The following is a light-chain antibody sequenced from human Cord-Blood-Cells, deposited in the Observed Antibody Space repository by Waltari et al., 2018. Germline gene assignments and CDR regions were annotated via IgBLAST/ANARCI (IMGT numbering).Light chain of an antibody. CDR3: QHPWT. J-gene: IGKJ1*01. V-gene: IGKV3-20*01. Sequence: ELVLTQSPGTLSLSPGDRATLSCRASQSVSSSYLAWYQQKPGQAPRLLIYGASSRATGIPDRFSGSGSGTDFTLTISRLEPEDFAVYYCQHPWTFGQGTKVEIK. CDR2: GAS. CDR1: QSVSSSY.